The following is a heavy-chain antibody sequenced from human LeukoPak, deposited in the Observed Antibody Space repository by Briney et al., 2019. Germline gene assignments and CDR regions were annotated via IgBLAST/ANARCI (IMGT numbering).Heavy chain of an antibody. CDR1: GVTFRIYG. CDR2: ISGSGGTT. Sequence: GGSLRLSCAASGVTFRIYGMSWVRQAPGKGLEWVSGISGSGGTTNYAESVKGRFTISRDNSKNTLYLQMNSLRAEDTAVYYCARVIRGYEVGESGYWGQGTLVSVSS. V-gene: IGHV3-23*01. CDR3: ARVIRGYEVGESGY. J-gene: IGHJ4*02. D-gene: IGHD5-12*01.